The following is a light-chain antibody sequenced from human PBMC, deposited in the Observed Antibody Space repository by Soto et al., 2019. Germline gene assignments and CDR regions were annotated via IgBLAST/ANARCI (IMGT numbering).Light chain of an antibody. CDR1: SSDVGGHNS. J-gene: IGLJ1*01. Sequence: ALTQPASVSGSPGQSITISCTGTSSDVGGHNSVAWYQHNPGKAPKLMIYDVSNRPSGVSSRSSGSKSGNTASLSISGLQAEDEADYYCSSYTSSSTLVFGTGTKVTVL. CDR2: DVS. CDR3: SSYTSSSTLV. V-gene: IGLV2-14*01.